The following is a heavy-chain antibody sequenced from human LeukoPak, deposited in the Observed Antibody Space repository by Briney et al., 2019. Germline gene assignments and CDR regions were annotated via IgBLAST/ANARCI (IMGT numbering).Heavy chain of an antibody. V-gene: IGHV3-21*01. CDR3: AREEYSSSWYYRVY. CDR2: ISSSSSYI. D-gene: IGHD6-13*01. J-gene: IGHJ4*02. Sequence: GGSLRLSCAASGFTFSSYSRNWVRQAPGKGLEWVSAISSSSSYIYYADSGKGRFTISRDNAKNSLYLQMNSLRAEDTAVYYCAREEYSSSWYYRVYWGQGTLVTVSS. CDR1: GFTFSSYS.